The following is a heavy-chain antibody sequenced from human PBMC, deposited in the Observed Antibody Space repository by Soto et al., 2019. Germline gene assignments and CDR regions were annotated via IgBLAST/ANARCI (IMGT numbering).Heavy chain of an antibody. V-gene: IGHV4-59*01. Sequence: SETLSLTCTVSGGSISSYYWSWIRQPPGKGLEWIGYIYNTGITNYNPSLKSRVTISIDTSKNQFSLRLSSVTAADTAVYYCARGAATFDYWGQGTLVTVSS. CDR3: ARGAATFDY. CDR1: GGSISSYY. D-gene: IGHD2-15*01. CDR2: IYNTGIT. J-gene: IGHJ4*02.